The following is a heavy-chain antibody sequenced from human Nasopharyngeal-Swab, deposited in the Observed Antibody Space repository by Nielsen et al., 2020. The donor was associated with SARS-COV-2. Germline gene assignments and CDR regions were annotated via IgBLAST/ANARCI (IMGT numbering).Heavy chain of an antibody. V-gene: IGHV3-48*03. CDR2: ISSSGSTI. J-gene: IGHJ6*02. CDR3: ARGRDAMDV. Sequence: GESLKISCAASGFPFSSYEMNWVRQAPGKGLEWVSYISSSGSTIYYADSVKGRFTISRDNAKNSLYLQMNSLRAEDTAVYYCARGRDAMDVWGQGTTVTVSS. CDR1: GFPFSSYE.